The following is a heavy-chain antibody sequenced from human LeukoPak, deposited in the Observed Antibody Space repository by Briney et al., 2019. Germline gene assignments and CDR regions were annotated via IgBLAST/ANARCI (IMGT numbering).Heavy chain of an antibody. CDR1: GYTFTGYY. CDR3: ARVEYLD. Sequence: GASVKVSCKASGYTFTGYYMHWVRQAPGQGLEWMGWINPNSGGTNYAQKFQGRVTMTRDTSISTGYMEPSRLRADEPAADYCARVEYLDWGQGTLVTVSS. D-gene: IGHD6-6*01. V-gene: IGHV1-2*02. J-gene: IGHJ4*02. CDR2: INPNSGGT.